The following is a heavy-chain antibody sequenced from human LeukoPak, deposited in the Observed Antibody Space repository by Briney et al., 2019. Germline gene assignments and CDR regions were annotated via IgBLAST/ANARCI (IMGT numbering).Heavy chain of an antibody. D-gene: IGHD2-15*01. CDR2: INHSGST. V-gene: IGHV4-34*01. Sequence: PSETLSLTCAVYGGSFSGYYWSWIRQPPGKGLEWIGEINHSGSTNYNPSLKSRVTISVDTSKNQFSLKLSSVTAADTAVYYCASFGGFTIDVFDIWGQGAMVTVSS. CDR3: ASFGGFTIDVFDI. J-gene: IGHJ3*02. CDR1: GGSFSGYY.